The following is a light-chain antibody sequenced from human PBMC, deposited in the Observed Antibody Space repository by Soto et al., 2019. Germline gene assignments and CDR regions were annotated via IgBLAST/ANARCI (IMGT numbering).Light chain of an antibody. Sequence: QSALTQPASVSGSPGQSVTISCTGTSSDVGGYNYVSWYQQHPGKAPKLVIYGVNYRPSGVSARFSGSKFQNTASLTISGLQAEDEADYYCSSYRSGSVVLFGGGTKVTVL. J-gene: IGLJ3*02. CDR2: GVN. CDR3: SSYRSGSVVL. CDR1: SSDVGGYNY. V-gene: IGLV2-14*01.